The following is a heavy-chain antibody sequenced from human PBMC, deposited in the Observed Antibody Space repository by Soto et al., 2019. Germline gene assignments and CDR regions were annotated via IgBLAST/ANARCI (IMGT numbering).Heavy chain of an antibody. Sequence: EVQLLESGGGLVQPGGSLRLSCAASGFTFSSYAMSWVRQAPGKGLEWVSAISGSGGSTYYADAVKGLFTISSDNSKNTLYLQMNGVGAEDTDVDYCAITMVTTPGMDVWGKGTTVTVSS. D-gene: IGHD4-4*01. J-gene: IGHJ6*03. CDR3: AITMVTTPGMDV. CDR2: ISGSGGST. V-gene: IGHV3-23*01. CDR1: GFTFSSYA.